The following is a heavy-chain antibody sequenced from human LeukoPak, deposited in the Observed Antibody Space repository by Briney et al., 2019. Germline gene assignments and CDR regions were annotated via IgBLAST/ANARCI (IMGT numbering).Heavy chain of an antibody. CDR3: AKTFSPNWNDVRGRRGGNWFDP. D-gene: IGHD1-1*01. CDR1: GFTFSSYG. J-gene: IGHJ5*02. CDR2: ISGSGGST. V-gene: IGHV3-23*01. Sequence: PGGSLRLSCAASGFTFSSYGMSWVRQAPGKGLEWVSAISGSGGSTYYADSVKGRFTISRDNSKNTLYLQMNSLRAEDTAVYYCAKTFSPNWNDVRGRRGGNWFDPWGQGTLVTVSS.